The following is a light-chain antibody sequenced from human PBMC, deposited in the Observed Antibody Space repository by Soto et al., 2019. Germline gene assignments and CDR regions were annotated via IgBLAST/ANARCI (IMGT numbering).Light chain of an antibody. V-gene: IGLV2-14*01. Sequence: QSVLTQPASVSGSPGQSITISCTGTSSDVGGYNYVSWYQQHPGKAPKLMIYDVSNRPSGVSTRFSGSKSGNTASLTISGLQAEEEDDYYCSSYTSSSTLLYVFGTGTKLTVL. J-gene: IGLJ1*01. CDR2: DVS. CDR3: SSYTSSSTLLYV. CDR1: SSDVGGYNY.